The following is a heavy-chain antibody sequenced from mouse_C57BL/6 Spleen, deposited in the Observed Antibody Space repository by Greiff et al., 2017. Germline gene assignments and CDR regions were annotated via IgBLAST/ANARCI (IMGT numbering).Heavy chain of an antibody. Sequence: EVHLVESGPGLVKPSQSLSLTCSVTGYSITSGYYWNWIRQFPGNKLEWMGYISYDGSNNYNPSLKNRISITRDTSKNQFFLKLNSVTTEDTATYYCARGDDGYYSLAYWGQGTLVTVSA. J-gene: IGHJ3*01. D-gene: IGHD2-3*01. V-gene: IGHV3-6*01. CDR3: ARGDDGYYSLAY. CDR1: GYSITSGYY. CDR2: ISYDGSN.